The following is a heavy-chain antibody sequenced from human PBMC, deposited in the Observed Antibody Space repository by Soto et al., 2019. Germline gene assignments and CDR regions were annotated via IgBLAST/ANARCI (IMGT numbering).Heavy chain of an antibody. D-gene: IGHD1-1*01. V-gene: IGHV3-33*01. CDR2: ISPK. J-gene: IGHJ3*01. Sequence: PVGSLRLSCAVSGFSFRTYGFHWVRQPPGKGLQWVAVISPKGHSDSVEGRFTISRDNSKDTLYLQMNNLRAEDTAVYYCARDDAFANENAFDVWGEGTNVTVSS. CDR3: ARDDAFANENAFDV. CDR1: GFSFRTYG.